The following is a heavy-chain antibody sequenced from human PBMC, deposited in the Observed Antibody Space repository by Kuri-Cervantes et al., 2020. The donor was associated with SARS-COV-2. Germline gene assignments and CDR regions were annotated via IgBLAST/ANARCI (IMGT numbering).Heavy chain of an antibody. V-gene: IGHV3-48*02. D-gene: IGHD6-19*01. CDR2: ISSSSSTI. CDR3: ARDRISSGWYVGYYFDY. Sequence: GESLKISCAASGFTFSSYSMNWVRQAPGKGLEWVSYISSSSSTIYYADSVKGRFTISRDNAKNSLYLQMNSLRDEDTAVYYCARDRISSGWYVGYYFDYWGQGTLVTVSS. CDR1: GFTFSSYS. J-gene: IGHJ4*02.